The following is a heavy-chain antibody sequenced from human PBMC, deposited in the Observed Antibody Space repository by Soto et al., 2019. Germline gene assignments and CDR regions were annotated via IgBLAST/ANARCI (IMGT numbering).Heavy chain of an antibody. CDR3: ARPYRTIHPLGGMDV. Sequence: PGESLKISCKGSGYSFTSYWIGWVRQMPGKGLEWMGIIYPGDSDTRYSPSFQGQVTISADKSISTAYLQWSSLKASDTAMYYCARPYRTIHPLGGMDVWGQGTTVTVSS. J-gene: IGHJ6*02. V-gene: IGHV5-51*01. D-gene: IGHD2-2*02. CDR2: IYPGDSDT. CDR1: GYSFTSYW.